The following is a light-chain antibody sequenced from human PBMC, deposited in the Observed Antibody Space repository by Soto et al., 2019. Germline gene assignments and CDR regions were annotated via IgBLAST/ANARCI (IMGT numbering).Light chain of an antibody. CDR3: QQYDDRPPFT. CDR1: QSVGSN. Sequence: ETALTQSPATLSVSPGERAILSCRSSQSVGSNLASYQQKPGLAPRLLIYGASTRPTGIPARFSGSGSGTEFTLTISSLQSEDFAVYYCQQYDDRPPFTFGPGTRVDMK. V-gene: IGKV3-15*01. CDR2: GAS. J-gene: IGKJ3*01.